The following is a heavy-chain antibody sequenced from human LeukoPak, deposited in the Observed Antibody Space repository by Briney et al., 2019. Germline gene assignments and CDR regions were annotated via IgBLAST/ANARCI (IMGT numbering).Heavy chain of an antibody. CDR1: GGTFNSYT. Sequence: ASVKVSYKASGGTFNSYTISWVRQAPGQGLEWRGGSIPILGIANYAQKFQGRVTITADKSTSTAYMELSSLRSEDTAVYYCARDSSSWYGRTLDRMDVWGQGTTVTVSS. V-gene: IGHV1-69*10. J-gene: IGHJ6*02. CDR3: ARDSSSWYGRTLDRMDV. D-gene: IGHD6-13*01. CDR2: SIPILGIA.